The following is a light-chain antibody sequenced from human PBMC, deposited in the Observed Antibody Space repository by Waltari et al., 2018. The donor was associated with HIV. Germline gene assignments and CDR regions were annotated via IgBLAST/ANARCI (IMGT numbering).Light chain of an antibody. V-gene: IGLV1-47*01. CDR1: TSNIGYNY. CDR3: ATWDDGLSCRRV. CDR2: RND. J-gene: IGLJ3*02. Sequence: QYVLTQPPSASGTPGQRVTISCSGSTSNIGYNYVYWYQQFPGTAPKLLTYRNDQRPSVVPDRVSGSKSGTAASLAITGLRSEDEADYYCATWDDGLSCRRVFGGGTKLTVL.